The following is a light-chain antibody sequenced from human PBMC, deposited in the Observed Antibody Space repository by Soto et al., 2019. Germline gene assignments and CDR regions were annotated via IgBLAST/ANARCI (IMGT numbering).Light chain of an antibody. J-gene: IGKJ4*01. CDR1: QNIVTY. CDR3: QQSYNTPLT. CDR2: DAS. Sequence: DIQMTQSPSSLSASVGDRVTVSCRASQNIVTYLNLYQQKSGKAPEVLISDASNLQSGVPSRFSGSGSGTDFTLTISSLQPEDSATYYCQQSYNTPLTFGGGTKVEI. V-gene: IGKV1-39*01.